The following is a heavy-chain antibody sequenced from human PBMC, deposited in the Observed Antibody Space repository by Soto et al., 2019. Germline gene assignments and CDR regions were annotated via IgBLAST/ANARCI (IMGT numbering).Heavy chain of an antibody. Sequence: GGSLRLSCAGSGFTFSSYAMSWVRQASGKGLEWVSAISGSGGSTYDADTVKGQFTISRDNSKNTLFLQMNSLRAEDTAVYYWARDQQKRDVFDIWGQGTMVTVSS. CDR3: ARDQQKRDVFDI. D-gene: IGHD6-13*01. J-gene: IGHJ3*02. CDR2: ISGSGGST. CDR1: GFTFSSYA. V-gene: IGHV3-23*01.